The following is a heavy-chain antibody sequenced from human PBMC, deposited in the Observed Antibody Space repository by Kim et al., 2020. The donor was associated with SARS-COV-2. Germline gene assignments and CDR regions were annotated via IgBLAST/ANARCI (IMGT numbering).Heavy chain of an antibody. CDR2: TDGGTT. V-gene: IGHV3-15*01. J-gene: IGHJ4*02. Sequence: TDGGTTDYAAPVTSRFTISMDDSKNTLYLRMNSLKTEDTAVYYCTTSEVWGQGTLVTVSS. CDR3: TTSEV.